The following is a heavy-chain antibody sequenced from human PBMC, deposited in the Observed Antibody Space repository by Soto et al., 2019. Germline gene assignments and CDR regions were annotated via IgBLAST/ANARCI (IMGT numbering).Heavy chain of an antibody. CDR3: ARHLYVTFDY. J-gene: IGHJ4*02. V-gene: IGHV4-39*01. D-gene: IGHD3-16*01. Sequence: QLQLQESGPGLVKPSETLSLTCTVSGDSISSSSYYWGWIRQPPGKGLEWIGSIYYSGRTYYSPSLKSRVTIPGDTSNNQLALGLRSVTAADTAVYYCARHLYVTFDYWGQGTLVTVSS. CDR2: IYYSGRT. CDR1: GDSISSSSYY.